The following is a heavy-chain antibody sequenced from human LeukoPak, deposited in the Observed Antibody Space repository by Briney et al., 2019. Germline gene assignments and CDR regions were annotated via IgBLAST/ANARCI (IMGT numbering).Heavy chain of an antibody. Sequence: PGGSLRLSCAASGFTFSSYAMSWVRQAPGKGLEWVSAISGSGGSTYYADSVKGRFTISRDNSKNTLYLQMNSLRAEDTAVYYCAKTKSEHDFWSGSPGFFYFDYWGQGTLVTVSS. CDR1: GFTFSSYA. V-gene: IGHV3-23*01. CDR3: AKTKSEHDFWSGSPGFFYFDY. J-gene: IGHJ4*02. CDR2: ISGSGGST. D-gene: IGHD3-3*01.